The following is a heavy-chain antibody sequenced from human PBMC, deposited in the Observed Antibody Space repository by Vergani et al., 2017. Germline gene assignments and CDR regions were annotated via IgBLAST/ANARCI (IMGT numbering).Heavy chain of an antibody. CDR2: IKDKTDGGTT. V-gene: IGHV3-15*01. CDR3: TTVYYYDSSGYRHCYFDL. CDR1: GFTFSNAW. Sequence: EVQLVESGGGLVKPGGSLRLSCAASGFTFSNAWMSWVRQAPGKGLEWVGRIKDKTDGGTTDYGAPVKGRFTISRDDSKNTLYLQMNSLKTEDTAVYYCTTVYYYDSSGYRHCYFDLWGRGTLVTVSS. D-gene: IGHD3-22*01. J-gene: IGHJ2*01.